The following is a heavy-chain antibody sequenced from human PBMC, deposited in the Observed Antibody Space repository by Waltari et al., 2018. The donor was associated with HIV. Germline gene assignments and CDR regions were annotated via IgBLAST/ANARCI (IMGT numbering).Heavy chain of an antibody. CDR2: IKHDGSVT. J-gene: IGHJ4*02. CDR3: ARVHFIAGRRYFES. CDR1: GFTFCSNF. V-gene: IGHV3-7*01. Sequence: EVQLVESGGSLIQPGGSLRVSCTASGFTFCSNFMTWIRQAPGKGLEWCANIKHDGSVTSYVDSVKCRFTISRDNAENSLFLQMNRLRAEDTAVYYCARVHFIAGRRYFESWGQGTLVTVSS. D-gene: IGHD6-6*01.